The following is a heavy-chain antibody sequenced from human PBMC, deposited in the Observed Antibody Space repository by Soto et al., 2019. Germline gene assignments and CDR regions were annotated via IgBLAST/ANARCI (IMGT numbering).Heavy chain of an antibody. CDR3: ATNYQEPSDDAFDV. CDR1: GFTFSDYF. D-gene: IGHD2-2*01. V-gene: IGHV3-11*06. CDR2: ISRNSRYT. Sequence: QVQLVEPGGGLVKPGGSLRLSCAASGFTFSDYFMAWIRQAPGKGLEWIAYISRNSRYTNFADSVRGRFTISRDNAKNSLYLQMNDLSAEDTAVYYCATNYQEPSDDAFDVWGQGTMVTVSS. J-gene: IGHJ3*01.